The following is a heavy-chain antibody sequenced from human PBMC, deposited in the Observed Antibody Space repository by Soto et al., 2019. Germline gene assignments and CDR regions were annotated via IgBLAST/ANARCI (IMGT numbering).Heavy chain of an antibody. CDR2: ISLSGSTI. J-gene: IGHJ4*02. CDR3: ARESSSASPNFFDY. CDR1: GFAFSNYE. Sequence: GGSLRLSCAASGFAFSNYEMNRVRQAPGKGLEWVSYISLSGSTIYYADSVKGRFTISRDDAKNSLYLQMDSLRADDTAVYYCARESSSASPNFFDYWGQGTLVTVSS. V-gene: IGHV3-48*03.